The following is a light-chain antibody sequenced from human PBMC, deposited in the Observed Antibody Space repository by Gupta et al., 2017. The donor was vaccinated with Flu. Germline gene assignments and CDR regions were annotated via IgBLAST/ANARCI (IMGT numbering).Light chain of an antibody. J-gene: IGKJ2*02. CDR3: RLGTHPWT. Sequence: DVVMTQSPPSLPVTLGQPASISCRSSQSLVYKNGITYLTWFQQRPGQSPRRLIYEVSNRDSGVPDRFSGSGVGTDFTLKISRGEDEDVGVYYGRLGTHPWTFGQGTRLEI. CDR1: QSLVYKNGITY. CDR2: EVS. V-gene: IGKV2-30*01.